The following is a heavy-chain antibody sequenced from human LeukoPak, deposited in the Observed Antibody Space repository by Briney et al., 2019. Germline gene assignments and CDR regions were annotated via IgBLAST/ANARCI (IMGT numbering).Heavy chain of an antibody. CDR1: GYTFTGYY. CDR3: ARRDYYGSGSSL. Sequence: ASVKVSCKASGYTFTGYYMHWVRQAPGQGLEWMGWINPNSGGTNYAQKFQGRVTMTRDTSISTAYMELSSLRSEDTAVYYCARRDYYGSGSSLWGQGTLVTVSS. D-gene: IGHD3-10*01. CDR2: INPNSGGT. J-gene: IGHJ4*02. V-gene: IGHV1-2*02.